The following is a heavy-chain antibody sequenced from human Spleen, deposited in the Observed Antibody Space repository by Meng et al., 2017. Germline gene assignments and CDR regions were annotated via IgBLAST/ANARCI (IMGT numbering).Heavy chain of an antibody. Sequence: QVQLVQSGAEVKNPGASVKVSCKASGYTFTGYYIHWVRQAPGQGLEWMGRINPNSGGTNYAQKFQGRVTMTRDTSISTAHMELSRLRSDDTAVYYCARAGVNYKNWFDPWGQGTLVTVSS. CDR3: ARAGVNYKNWFDP. D-gene: IGHD5-24*01. CDR1: GYTFTGYY. J-gene: IGHJ5*02. CDR2: INPNSGGT. V-gene: IGHV1-2*06.